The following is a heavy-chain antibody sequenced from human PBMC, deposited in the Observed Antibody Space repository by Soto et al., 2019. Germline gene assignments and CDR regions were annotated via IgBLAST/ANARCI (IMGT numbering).Heavy chain of an antibody. Sequence: PGGSLRLSCAASGFTFSSYAMHWVRQAPGKGLEWVAVISYDGSNKYYADSVKGRFTISRDNSKNTLYLQMNSLRAEDTAVYYCARDLAQLLSSAYYYYYYGMDVWGQGTTVTVSS. V-gene: IGHV3-30-3*01. D-gene: IGHD2-2*01. J-gene: IGHJ6*02. CDR3: ARDLAQLLSSAYYYYYYGMDV. CDR2: ISYDGSNK. CDR1: GFTFSSYA.